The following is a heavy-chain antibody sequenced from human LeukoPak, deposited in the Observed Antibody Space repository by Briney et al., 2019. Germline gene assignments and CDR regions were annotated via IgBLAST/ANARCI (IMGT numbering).Heavy chain of an antibody. V-gene: IGHV3-7*01. J-gene: IGHJ4*02. D-gene: IGHD2/OR15-2a*01. CDR3: ARGQTTFEV. Sequence: SGGSLRLSCAASQFTFSNYWMSWVRQAPGKGLEWVAHIKRDGSQEQYVGSVKGRSTISRDNAKNSLYLQMSGLRVEDTAVYYCARGQTTFEVWRQGTLVTVSS. CDR1: QFTFSNYW. CDR2: IKRDGSQE.